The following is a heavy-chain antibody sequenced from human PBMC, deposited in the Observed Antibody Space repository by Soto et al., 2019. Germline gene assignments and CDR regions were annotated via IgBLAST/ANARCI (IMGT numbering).Heavy chain of an antibody. D-gene: IGHD2-2*01. Sequence: PSQTLSLTCAISGDSVSSNSAAWNWIRQSPSRGLEWLGRTYYRSKWYNDYAVSVKSRITINPDTSKNQFSLQLNSVTPEDTAVYYCARDYCISTRCSYGMDVWGQGTTVTVSS. CDR2: TYYRSKWYN. J-gene: IGHJ6*02. CDR3: ARDYCISTRCSYGMDV. CDR1: GDSVSSNSAA. V-gene: IGHV6-1*01.